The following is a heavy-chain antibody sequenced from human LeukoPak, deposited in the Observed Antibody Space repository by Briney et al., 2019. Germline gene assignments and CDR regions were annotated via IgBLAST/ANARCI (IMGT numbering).Heavy chain of an antibody. V-gene: IGHV3-48*02. CDR1: GFTFSSYS. D-gene: IGHD4-17*01. Sequence: QPGGSLRLSCAASGFTFSSYSMNWVRQAPGKGLEWVSYISSSSSTIYYADSVKGRFTISRDNAKNSLYMQMNSLRDEDTAVYCCARVRVGDYGDYRSWFDPWGQGTLVTVSS. CDR2: ISSSSSTI. CDR3: ARVRVGDYGDYRSWFDP. J-gene: IGHJ5*02.